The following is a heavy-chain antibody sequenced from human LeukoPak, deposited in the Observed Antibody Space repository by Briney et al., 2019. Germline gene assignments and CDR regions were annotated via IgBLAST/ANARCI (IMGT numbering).Heavy chain of an antibody. CDR3: AKGGLYTREGLDY. D-gene: IGHD6-13*01. CDR2: ISGSGLSS. CDR1: GFPFSRDA. V-gene: IGHV3-23*01. Sequence: GGSLRLSCAASGFPFSRDAMSWVRQAPGKGLEWVSDISGSGLSSDYAGSVKGRFTISRDDSKSTLSLQMNSLRAEDTAVYYCAKGGLYTREGLDYWGQGTLVTASS. J-gene: IGHJ4*02.